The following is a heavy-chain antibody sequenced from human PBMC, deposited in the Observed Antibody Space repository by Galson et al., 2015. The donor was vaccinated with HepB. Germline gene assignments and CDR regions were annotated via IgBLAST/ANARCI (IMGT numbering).Heavy chain of an antibody. CDR2: IKQDGSEK. V-gene: IGHV3-7*01. J-gene: IGHJ3*02. CDR3: AREGEEPHYYDSSGYQNAFDI. Sequence: SLRLSCAASGFTFSSYWMSWVRQAPGKGLEWVANIKQDGSEKYYVDSVKGRFTISRDDAKNSLYLQMNSLRAEDTAVYYCAREGEEPHYYDSSGYQNAFDIWGQGTMVTVSS. CDR1: GFTFSSYW. D-gene: IGHD3-22*01.